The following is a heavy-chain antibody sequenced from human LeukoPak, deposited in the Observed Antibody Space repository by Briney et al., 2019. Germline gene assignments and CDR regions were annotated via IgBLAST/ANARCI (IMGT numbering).Heavy chain of an antibody. V-gene: IGHV3-23*01. CDR2: IHIGGDT. D-gene: IGHD6-19*01. CDR3: GKGRVSE. Sequence: PGGSLRLSCAASGLTFNTQDIGSGPQGPGKRLEWVSSIHIGGDTFYADSVRGRFTISRDNSKNTLDLQMNSLRVEDTAVYYCGKGRVSEWGQGTLVTVSS. J-gene: IGHJ4*02. CDR1: GLTFNTQD.